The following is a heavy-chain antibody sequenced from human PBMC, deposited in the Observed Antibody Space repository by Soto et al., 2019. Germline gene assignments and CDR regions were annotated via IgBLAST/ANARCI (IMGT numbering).Heavy chain of an antibody. CDR1: GFSLSTSGVG. D-gene: IGHD3-10*01. CDR3: AHSYGPFDY. CDR2: IYWDDDK. J-gene: IGHJ4*02. Sequence: QITLKESGPTLVKPTQTLTLTCTLSGFSLSTSGVGVGWIRQPPGKDLQWLALIYWDDDKCYSPSLKSRLTSTKDTSKNQVVLTMTSMHPVDTSTSYCAHSYGPFDYWGQGTLDTVFS. V-gene: IGHV2-5*02.